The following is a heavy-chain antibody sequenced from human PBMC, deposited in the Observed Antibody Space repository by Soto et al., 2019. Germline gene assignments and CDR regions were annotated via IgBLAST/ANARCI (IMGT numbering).Heavy chain of an antibody. J-gene: IGHJ6*02. CDR1: GGTFSSYA. D-gene: IGHD2-15*01. CDR3: ARRYCSVNSCYYYGIDV. CDR2: IIPIFGTA. Sequence: QVQLVQSGAEVKKPGSSVKVSCKASGGTFSSYAISWVRQAPGQGLEWMGGIIPIFGTANYARKFQGRVTITADESTSTAYVELSSLRSEDTAVYYCARRYCSVNSCYYYGIDVWGLGTRVTVSS. V-gene: IGHV1-69*12.